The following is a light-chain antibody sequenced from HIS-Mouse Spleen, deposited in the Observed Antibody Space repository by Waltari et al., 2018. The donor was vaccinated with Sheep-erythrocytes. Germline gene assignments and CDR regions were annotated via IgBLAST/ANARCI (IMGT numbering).Light chain of an antibody. CDR2: DNN. CDR1: SSNIGNNY. Sequence: QSVLTQPPSVSAAPGQKVTISSSGSSSNIGNNYVSWYQQLPGTAPKLLIYDNNKRPSGIPDRFSGSKAGTSATLGITGLQTVDEADYYCGTWDSSLSAGRVFGGGTKLTVL. CDR3: GTWDSSLSAGRV. J-gene: IGLJ3*02. V-gene: IGLV1-51*01.